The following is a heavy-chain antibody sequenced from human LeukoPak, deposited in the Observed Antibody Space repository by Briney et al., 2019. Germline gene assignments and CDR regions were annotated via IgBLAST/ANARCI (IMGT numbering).Heavy chain of an antibody. Sequence: PGGSLRLSCAASGFTFNNAWMSWVRQAPGKGLEWVGRIKSKTDGGTIHYAAPVKGRFTISRDDSKNTLFLQMNSLRTEDTAVYYCTTDRFMEWLPTVYWGQGTLVTVSS. D-gene: IGHD3-3*01. V-gene: IGHV3-15*01. CDR1: GFTFNNAW. J-gene: IGHJ4*02. CDR3: TTDRFMEWLPTVY. CDR2: IKSKTDGGTI.